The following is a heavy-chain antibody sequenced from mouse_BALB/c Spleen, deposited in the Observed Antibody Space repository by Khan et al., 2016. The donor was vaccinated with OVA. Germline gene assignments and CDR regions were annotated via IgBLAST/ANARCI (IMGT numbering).Heavy chain of an antibody. J-gene: IGHJ2*01. CDR3: ASGRIDY. CDR1: GYTFTTYW. D-gene: IGHD1-1*01. Sequence: QVQLKESGAELAKPGASVKMSCKASGYTFTTYWMHWVKQRPGQGLEWIGYINPTSGFTDYNQKFKDKATLTADKSSSTAYMPLSSLTSDDSAVYYCASGRIDYWGQGTTLTVSA. CDR2: INPTSGFT. V-gene: IGHV1-7*01.